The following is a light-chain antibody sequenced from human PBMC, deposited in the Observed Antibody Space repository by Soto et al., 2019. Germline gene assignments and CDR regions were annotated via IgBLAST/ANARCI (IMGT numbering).Light chain of an antibody. CDR1: QSVSSD. J-gene: IGKJ1*01. CDR3: QQYNNWPRA. Sequence: EIVMTQSPGTLSVSPGERATLSCRASQSVSSDLAWYQQKPGQAPRLLIYDASTRAIGIPARFSGRGSGTEFTLTISSLQSEDFAIYYCQQYNNWPRAFGQGTKVEIK. CDR2: DAS. V-gene: IGKV3-15*01.